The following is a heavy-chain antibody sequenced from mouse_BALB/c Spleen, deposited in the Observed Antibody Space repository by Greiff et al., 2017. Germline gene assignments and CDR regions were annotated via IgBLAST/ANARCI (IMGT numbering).Heavy chain of an antibody. Sequence: EVHLVESGGGLVKPGGSLKLSCAASGFTFSSYAMSWVRQTPEKRLEWVASISSGGSTYYPDSVKGRFTISRDNARNILYLQMSSLRSEDTAVYYCARGVLWLPYLDYWGQGTTLTVSS. J-gene: IGHJ2*01. V-gene: IGHV5-6-5*01. CDR3: ARGVLWLPYLDY. CDR1: GFTFSSYA. D-gene: IGHD2-2*01. CDR2: ISSGGST.